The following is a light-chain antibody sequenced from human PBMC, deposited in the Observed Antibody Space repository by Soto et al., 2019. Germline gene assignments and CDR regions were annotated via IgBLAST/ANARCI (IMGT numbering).Light chain of an antibody. CDR1: QSISNW. J-gene: IGKJ5*01. CDR3: QQYNTFLIT. Sequence: DIQMTQSPSTLSASVGDSVTITCRASQSISNWLAWYQQKPGKAPNLLIYDASSLKSGVPSRFSGSGSGTEFTLTISSLQPDDFATYYCQQYNTFLITFGQGTRLEI. CDR2: DAS. V-gene: IGKV1-5*01.